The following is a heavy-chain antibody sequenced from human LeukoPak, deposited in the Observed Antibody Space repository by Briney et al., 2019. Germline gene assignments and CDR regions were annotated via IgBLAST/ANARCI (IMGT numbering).Heavy chain of an antibody. CDR1: GYTFTSYD. CDR2: RNPKSGNT. CDR3: ARVRGYAGTEVDY. D-gene: IGHD3-10*01. V-gene: IGHV1-8*01. J-gene: IGHJ4*02. Sequence: ASVKVSCKASGYTFTSYDINWVGQATGQGLEWMGWRNPKSGNTAYAQQFQSRLTMTRNTSTSTAYMELSSLRSEDTAVYYCARVRGYAGTEVDYWGQGTLVTVSS.